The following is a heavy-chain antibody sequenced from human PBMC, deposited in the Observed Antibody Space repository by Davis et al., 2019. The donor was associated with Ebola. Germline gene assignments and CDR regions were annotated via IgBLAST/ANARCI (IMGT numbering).Heavy chain of an antibody. D-gene: IGHD1-14*01. J-gene: IGHJ4*02. V-gene: IGHV3-48*03. CDR3: ARVPGRYYFDY. Sequence: GGSLRLSCAASGFTFSSYEMNWVRQAPGKGLEWVSYISSSGSTIYYADSVKGRFTISRDNAKNTLYLQMNSLRAEDTAVYYCARVPGRYYFDYWGQGTLVTVSS. CDR2: ISSSGSTI. CDR1: GFTFSSYE.